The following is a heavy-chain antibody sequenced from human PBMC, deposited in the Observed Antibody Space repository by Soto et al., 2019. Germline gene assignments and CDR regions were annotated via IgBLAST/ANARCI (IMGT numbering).Heavy chain of an antibody. CDR1: GFTFSSYD. CDR3: ARDLGYDSSGYYEGPWFDP. J-gene: IGHJ5*02. Sequence: GGSLRLSCAASGFTFSSYDMHWVRQAPGKGLEWVAVISYDGSNKYYADSVKGRFTISRDNSKNTLYLQMNSLRAEDTAVYYCARDLGYDSSGYYEGPWFDPWGQGTLVTVSS. CDR2: ISYDGSNK. D-gene: IGHD3-22*01. V-gene: IGHV3-30*03.